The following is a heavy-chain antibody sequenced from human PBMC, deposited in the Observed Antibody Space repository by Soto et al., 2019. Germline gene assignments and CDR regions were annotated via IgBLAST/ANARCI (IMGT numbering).Heavy chain of an antibody. Sequence: SETLSLTCPLSAASFSKYYCTWIRQPPGEGRGWMGYIYFNGNTKYNPSLEERLTLSMHTSKKEFPLKLTSVTAADTAVYYCVSVMFGVIPLGQWGKGTLVTV. V-gene: IGHV4-59*01. J-gene: IGHJ4*02. CDR3: VSVMFGVIPLGQ. CDR1: AASFSKYY. D-gene: IGHD3-16*01. CDR2: IYFNGNT.